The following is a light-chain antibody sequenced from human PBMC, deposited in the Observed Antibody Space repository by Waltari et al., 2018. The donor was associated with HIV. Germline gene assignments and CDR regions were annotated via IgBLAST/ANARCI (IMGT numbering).Light chain of an antibody. J-gene: IGKJ3*01. CDR1: QNISSY. V-gene: IGKV1-39*01. CDR2: TTS. Sequence: DIQMTQSPSSLSASVGDRVTITCRASQNISSYLNWYQQKPGKAPKVLIYTTSSLQSGVPSRFSGSGSGTEFTLTISRLQPEDFATYFCQQSYSDAFTFGPGTKVDIE. CDR3: QQSYSDAFT.